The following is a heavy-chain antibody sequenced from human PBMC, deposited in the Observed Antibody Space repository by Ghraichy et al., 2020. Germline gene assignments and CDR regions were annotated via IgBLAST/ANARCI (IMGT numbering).Heavy chain of an antibody. J-gene: IGHJ3*02. CDR1: GFSLTTRGMS. CDR2: IDWGNDK. D-gene: IGHD5-18*01. Sequence: SGPTLVKPTQTLTLTCTFSGFSLTTRGMSVSWLRQPPGKALEWLAHIDWGNDKTYNSFLKTRVTISMDTSGNRVVLIMTNMDPMDTATYYCARMSRLRYIRWHDAFDIWGQGTVVTVSS. CDR3: ARMSRLRYIRWHDAFDI. V-gene: IGHV2-70*01.